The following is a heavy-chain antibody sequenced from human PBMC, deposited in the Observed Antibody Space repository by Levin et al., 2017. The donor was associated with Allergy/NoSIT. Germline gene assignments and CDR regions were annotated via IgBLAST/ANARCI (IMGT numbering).Heavy chain of an antibody. Sequence: PSETLSLTCTVSGGSISSGGYYWSWIRQHPGTGLEWIGYIYYSGSTYYNPSLKSRVTISVDTSKNQFSLKLSSVTAADTAVYYCARGVGRGDWFDPWGQGTLVTVSS. CDR1: GGSISSGGYY. D-gene: IGHD1-26*01. V-gene: IGHV4-31*03. J-gene: IGHJ5*02. CDR2: IYYSGST. CDR3: ARGVGRGDWFDP.